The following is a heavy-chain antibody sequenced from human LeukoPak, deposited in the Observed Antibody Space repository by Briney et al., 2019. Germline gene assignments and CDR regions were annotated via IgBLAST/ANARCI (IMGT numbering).Heavy chain of an antibody. V-gene: IGHV1-2*02. CDR2: INPNSGGT. CDR1: GNTFTNNG. CDR3: ATKGGSDTAMVYYYYYMDV. D-gene: IGHD5-18*01. J-gene: IGHJ6*03. Sequence: ASVKVSCKASGNTFTNNGISWVRQAPGQGLEWMGWINPNSGGTNYAQKFQGRVTMTRDTSISTAYMELSRLRSDDTAVYYCATKGGSDTAMVYYYYYMDVWGKGTTVTVSS.